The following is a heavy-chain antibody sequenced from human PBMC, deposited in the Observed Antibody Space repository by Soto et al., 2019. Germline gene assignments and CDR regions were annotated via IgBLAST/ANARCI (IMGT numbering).Heavy chain of an antibody. CDR1: GGSFSCYY. CDR3: ARGSPYYDYVWGSYRSIATYGMDV. Sequence: SETLSLTCAVYGGSFSCYYWSWIRQPPGKGLEWIGEINHSGSTNYNPSLKSRVTISVDTSKNQFSLKLSSVTAADTAVYYCARGSPYYDYVWGSYRSIATYGMDVWGQGTTVTVSS. D-gene: IGHD3-16*02. J-gene: IGHJ6*02. CDR2: INHSGST. V-gene: IGHV4-34*01.